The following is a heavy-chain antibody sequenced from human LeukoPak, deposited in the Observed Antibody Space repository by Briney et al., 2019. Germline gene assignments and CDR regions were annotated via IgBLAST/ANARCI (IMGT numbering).Heavy chain of an antibody. J-gene: IGHJ3*02. CDR3: AKDRNPGIAVAGDAFDI. Sequence: GGSLRLSCAASGFTFSSYSMNWVRQAPGKGLEWVSYISSSSSTIYYADSVKGRFTISRDNAKNSLYLQMNSLRAEDTALYYCAKDRNPGIAVAGDAFDIWGQGTMVTVSS. CDR2: ISSSSSTI. CDR1: GFTFSSYS. V-gene: IGHV3-48*04. D-gene: IGHD6-19*01.